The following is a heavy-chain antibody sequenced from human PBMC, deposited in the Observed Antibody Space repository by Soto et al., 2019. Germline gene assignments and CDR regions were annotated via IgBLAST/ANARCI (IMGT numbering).Heavy chain of an antibody. Sequence: GGSLRLSCAASGFTFSSYGMHWVRQAPGKGLEWVAVISYDGSNKYYADSVKGRFTISRDNSKNTLYLQMNSLRAEDTAVYYCAKGWQAYYDFWSGPPTGYYYGMDVWGQGTTVTVSS. V-gene: IGHV3-30*18. CDR1: GFTFSSYG. CDR3: AKGWQAYYDFWSGPPTGYYYGMDV. J-gene: IGHJ6*02. D-gene: IGHD3-3*01. CDR2: ISYDGSNK.